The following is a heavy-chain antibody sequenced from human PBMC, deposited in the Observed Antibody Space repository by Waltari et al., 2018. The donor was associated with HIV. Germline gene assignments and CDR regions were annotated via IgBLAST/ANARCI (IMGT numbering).Heavy chain of an antibody. D-gene: IGHD3-3*01. CDR3: ARSRPGAVFGDN. CDR2: MSPSSGKT. V-gene: IGHV1-8*01. Sequence: VQLVQSGAEVKQPGASVKVSCKTSGYDFSTFDINWVRQAPGKGFEWMGWMSPSSGKTGYAQKFHGRVSMTRDTSIDTAYMQLSRLTSRDTAVYYCARSRPGAVFGDNWGQGTLVVVSS. CDR1: GYDFSTFD. J-gene: IGHJ4*02.